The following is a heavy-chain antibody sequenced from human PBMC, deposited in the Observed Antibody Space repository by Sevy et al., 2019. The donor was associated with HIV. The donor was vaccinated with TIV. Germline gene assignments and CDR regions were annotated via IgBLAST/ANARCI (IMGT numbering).Heavy chain of an antibody. CDR1: GGSISSY. Sequence: SETLSLTCTVSGGSISSYWSWIRQPAGKGLEWIGRIYTSGSTNYNPSLKGRVTMSVDTSKNQFSLKLSSVTAADTAVYYCARGVVRGVISYYYYGMDVWGQGTTVTVSS. D-gene: IGHD3-10*01. V-gene: IGHV4-4*07. CDR3: ARGVVRGVISYYYYGMDV. J-gene: IGHJ6*02. CDR2: IYTSGST.